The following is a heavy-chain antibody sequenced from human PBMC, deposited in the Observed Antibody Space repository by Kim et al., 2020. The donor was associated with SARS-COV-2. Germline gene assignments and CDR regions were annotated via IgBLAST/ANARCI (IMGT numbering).Heavy chain of an antibody. D-gene: IGHD3-10*01. Sequence: SETLSLTCAVYGGSFSGYYWSWIRQPPGKGLEWIGEINHSGSTNYNPSLKSRVTISVDTSKNQFSLKLSSVTAADTAVYYCARVLHYYGSGSQLDYWGQG. CDR1: GGSFSGYY. CDR2: INHSGST. J-gene: IGHJ4*02. CDR3: ARVLHYYGSGSQLDY. V-gene: IGHV4-34*01.